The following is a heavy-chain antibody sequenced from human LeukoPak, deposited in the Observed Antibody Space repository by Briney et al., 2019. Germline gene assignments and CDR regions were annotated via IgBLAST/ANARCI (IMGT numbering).Heavy chain of an antibody. Sequence: SETLSLTCTVSGGSISSYYWSWIRQPPGKGLEWIGYIYYSGSTNYNPSLKSRVTISVDTSKNQFSLKLSSVTAADTAVYYCARLNREKATIPDYYGMDVWGQGTTVTVSS. D-gene: IGHD5-12*01. J-gene: IGHJ6*02. CDR3: ARLNREKATIPDYYGMDV. CDR2: IYYSGST. CDR1: GGSISSYY. V-gene: IGHV4-59*08.